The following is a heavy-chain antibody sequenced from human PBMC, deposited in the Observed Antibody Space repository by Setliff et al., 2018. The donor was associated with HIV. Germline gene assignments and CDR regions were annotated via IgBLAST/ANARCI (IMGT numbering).Heavy chain of an antibody. J-gene: IGHJ6*03. V-gene: IGHV1-69*02. CDR3: VRGVQSPPHYSYYYMDV. Sequence: SVKVSCKASRSTFNSHTINWVRQAPGQGLDWMGRIIPILGVANYAQRFQGKVTITADKSTSTAYMELTSLRFDDTAMYYCVRGVQSPPHYSYYYMDVWGEGTMVTVCS. D-gene: IGHD3-3*01. CDR2: IIPILGVA. CDR1: RSTFNSHT.